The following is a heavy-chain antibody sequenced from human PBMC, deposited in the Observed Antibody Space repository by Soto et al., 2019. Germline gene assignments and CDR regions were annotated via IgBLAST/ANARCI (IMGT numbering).Heavy chain of an antibody. CDR1: GFTFTSSA. D-gene: IGHD6-19*01. V-gene: IGHV1-58*01. J-gene: IGHJ3*02. CDR3: AAVDSSGWYDSVGAFDI. CDR2: IVVGSGNT. Sequence: SVKVSCKASGFTFTSSAVQWVRQARGQRLEWIGWIVVGSGNTNYAQKFQERVTITRDMSTSTAYMELSSLRSEDTAVYYCAAVDSSGWYDSVGAFDIWGQGTMVTVSS.